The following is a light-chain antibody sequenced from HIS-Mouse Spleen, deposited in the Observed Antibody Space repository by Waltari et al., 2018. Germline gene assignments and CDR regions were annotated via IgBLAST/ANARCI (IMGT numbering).Light chain of an antibody. J-gene: IGLJ2*01. V-gene: IGLV3-10*01. CDR1: ALPKQS. CDR2: EDS. CDR3: YSTDSSGNHRV. Sequence: SYALTQPPSVSVSPGQTARITCTGDALPKQSAYWYQQKSGQAPGLVIYEDSKRPSGIPERFSGSSSGTMATLTISGAQVEDEADYYCYSTDSSGNHRVFGGGTKLTVL.